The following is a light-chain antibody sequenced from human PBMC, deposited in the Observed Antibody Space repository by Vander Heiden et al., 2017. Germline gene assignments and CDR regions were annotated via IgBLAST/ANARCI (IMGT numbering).Light chain of an antibody. CDR3: CSYAGTYTYV. CDR1: SSDVGAYYY. Sequence: SALPQPRSLSGSPGHSVTISCTGTSSDVGAYYYVSWYQQHPGKAPKLVIYDVNRRPSGVPDRFSGSKSGNTASLTISGLQAEDEADYFCCSYAGTYTYVFGSGTKVTVL. V-gene: IGLV2-11*01. CDR2: DVN. J-gene: IGLJ1*01.